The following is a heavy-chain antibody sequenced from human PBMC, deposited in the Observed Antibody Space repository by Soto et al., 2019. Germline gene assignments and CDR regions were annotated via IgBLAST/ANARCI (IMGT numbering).Heavy chain of an antibody. CDR1: GFSLSTSRVG. Sequence: QITLKESGPTLVKPTQTLTLTCTFSGFSLSTSRVGVGWIRQPPGKALEWLALIFWDDDKRYSPSLKSRLTSTKDTSKNQVALTRTNLEPVDTSTYYCVHRVVAGGWFDPWGQGSLVNVSS. V-gene: IGHV2-5*02. D-gene: IGHD6-19*01. J-gene: IGHJ5*02. CDR2: IFWDDDK. CDR3: VHRVVAGGWFDP.